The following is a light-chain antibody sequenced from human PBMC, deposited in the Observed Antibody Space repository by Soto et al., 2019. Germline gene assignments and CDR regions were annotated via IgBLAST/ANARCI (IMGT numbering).Light chain of an antibody. CDR2: SAS. J-gene: IGKJ3*01. V-gene: IGKV1-12*01. Sequence: GDRVPITCRASQDINRWLAWHQQKPGEAPNLLIFSASSLQSGVPSRFSGSGSGTDFTLTITNLQPEDVATYYCQQGHSFPLTFDPGTKVDLK. CDR1: QDINRW. CDR3: QQGHSFPLT.